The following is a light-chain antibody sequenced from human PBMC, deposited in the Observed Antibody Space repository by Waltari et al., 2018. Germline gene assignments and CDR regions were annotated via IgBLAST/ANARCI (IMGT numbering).Light chain of an antibody. Sequence: QSALTQPRSVSASPGQSVTISCTGTSNDIGGYVYVSCYQHYPGRAPRLLIFDVSQRPSGVPDRFSGSKSGTKASLTISGLQSDDEADYYCFAYAGTYTYLFGTGTRVTVL. CDR1: SNDIGGYVY. V-gene: IGLV2-11*01. CDR3: FAYAGTYTYL. CDR2: DVS. J-gene: IGLJ1*01.